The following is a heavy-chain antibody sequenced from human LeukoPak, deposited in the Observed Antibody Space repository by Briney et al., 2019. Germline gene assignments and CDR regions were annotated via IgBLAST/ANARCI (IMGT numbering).Heavy chain of an antibody. D-gene: IGHD5-12*01. J-gene: IGHJ4*02. CDR2: INPSSGGA. V-gene: IGHV1-2*05. CDR3: ARRVGSSSGYSFDS. CDR1: GYTFTDYY. Sequence: ASVKVSCKASGYTFTDYYIHWVRQRQAPGQGLEWIGRINPSSGGANYAQKFQGRVTMTRDTSISTAYLELSSLSSEDTGVYFCARRVGSSSGYSFDSWGQGTPFSLSS.